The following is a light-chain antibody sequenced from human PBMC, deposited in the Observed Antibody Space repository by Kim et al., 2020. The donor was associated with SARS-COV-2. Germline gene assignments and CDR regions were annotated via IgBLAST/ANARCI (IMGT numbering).Light chain of an antibody. CDR2: DVT. J-gene: IGLJ3*02. CDR1: SSDVGGYNY. CDR3: SSYTSSSTLV. Sequence: QSALTQPASVSGSPGQSITISCTGTSSDVGGYNYVSWYQQHPGKAPQVMIYDVTKRPSGVSNRFSGSKSGNTASLTISGLQAEDEADYYCSSYTSSSTLVLGGGTKLTVL. V-gene: IGLV2-14*01.